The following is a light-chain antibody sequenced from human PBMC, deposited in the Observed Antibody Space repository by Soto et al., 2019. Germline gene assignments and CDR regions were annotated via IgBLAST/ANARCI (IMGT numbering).Light chain of an antibody. CDR1: QSVGTK. J-gene: IGKJ4*01. V-gene: IGKV3-15*01. Sequence: ETVLTQSPATLSLSPGESATLSCRASQSVGTKLAWYQQTPGQAPRLLIYGASTLQTGVPSRFSGSGSGTEFTLTISSLQPEDFATYYCQQINSYPLTFGGGTKVDIK. CDR3: QQINSYPLT. CDR2: GAS.